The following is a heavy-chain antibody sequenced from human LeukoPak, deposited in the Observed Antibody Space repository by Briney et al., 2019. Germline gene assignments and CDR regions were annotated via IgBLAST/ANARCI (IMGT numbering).Heavy chain of an antibody. CDR1: GFTFSSYS. D-gene: IGHD6-13*01. J-gene: IGHJ4*02. CDR3: ARAGIAAAGYHFDY. Sequence: GGSLRLSCAASGFTFSSYSMNWVRQAPGKGLEWVSSISSSSSYIYYADSVKGRFTISRDNAKNSLYLQMNSLRAEDTAVYCCARAGIAAAGYHFDYWGQGTLVTVSS. V-gene: IGHV3-21*01. CDR2: ISSSSSYI.